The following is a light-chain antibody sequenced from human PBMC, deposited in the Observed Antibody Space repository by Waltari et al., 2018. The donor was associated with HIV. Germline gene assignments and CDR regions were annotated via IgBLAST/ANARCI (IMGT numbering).Light chain of an antibody. CDR2: GAS. CDR3: QQYNNWPPFT. Sequence: KVMTQSPATLSVSPGEGATLSCRASQSVSTNVAWYQQRPGQAPRLLIYGASTRATDIPARFSGSGSETEFTLTISSLQSEDFAVYYCQQYNNWPPFTFGPGTKVEIK. CDR1: QSVSTN. J-gene: IGKJ3*01. V-gene: IGKV3-15*01.